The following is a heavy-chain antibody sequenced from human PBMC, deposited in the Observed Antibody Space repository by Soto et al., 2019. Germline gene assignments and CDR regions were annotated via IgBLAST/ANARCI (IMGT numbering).Heavy chain of an antibody. V-gene: IGHV3-23*01. CDR3: AKDYSSGYYAFDI. J-gene: IGHJ3*02. Sequence: EVQLLESGGGLVQPGGSLRLSCVASGFTFSSYAMSWVRQAPGKGLEWVSTISDRGTNTYYADSVKGRFTISRDNSKNTLYLQVNSLRADDTAVYYCAKDYSSGYYAFDIWGQETMVTVSS. D-gene: IGHD3-22*01. CDR1: GFTFSSYA. CDR2: ISDRGTNT.